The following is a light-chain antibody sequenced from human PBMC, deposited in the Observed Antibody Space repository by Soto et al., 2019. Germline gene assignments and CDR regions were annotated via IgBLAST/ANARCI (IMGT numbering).Light chain of an antibody. J-gene: IGLJ3*02. CDR2: EVS. Sequence: QSALTQPASVSGSLGQSITISCTGTSSDVGAYNYVSWYQQHPGKVPKLMISEVSNRPSGVSNRFSASKSGNTASLTISGLQAEDEADYYCSSYTNSDTLVFGGGTKLTVL. CDR3: SSYTNSDTLV. CDR1: SSDVGAYNY. V-gene: IGLV2-14*01.